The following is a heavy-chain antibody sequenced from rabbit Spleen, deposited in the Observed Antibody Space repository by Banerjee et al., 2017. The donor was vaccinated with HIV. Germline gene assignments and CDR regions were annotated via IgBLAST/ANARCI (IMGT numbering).Heavy chain of an antibody. V-gene: IGHV1S47*01. J-gene: IGHJ3*01. CDR1: GFDFTNYY. D-gene: IGHD4-1*01. CDR2: IYAAKGST. CDR3: ARAIVPWLGLTRLDL. Sequence: QEQLVESGGGLVQPEGSLTLTCTASGFDFTNYYITWVRQAPGKGLEWIGIIYAAKGSTDYASWVNGRFTISSDNAQSTVDLKMTSLTAADTATYFCARAIVPWLGLTRLDLWGPGTLVTVS.